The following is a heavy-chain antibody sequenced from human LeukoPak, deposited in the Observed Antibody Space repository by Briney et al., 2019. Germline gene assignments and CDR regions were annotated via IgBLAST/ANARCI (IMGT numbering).Heavy chain of an antibody. CDR1: GYSFDSYW. CDR2: IYLGDSDT. Sequence: GESLKISCKGSGYSFDSYWIGWVRQMPGKGLEWMGIIYLGDSDTRYSPSFQGQVTFSVDKSISTAYLQWSSLKASDTAMYYCARQDCSGGACYPFYWGQGTLVTVSS. D-gene: IGHD2-15*01. J-gene: IGHJ4*02. CDR3: ARQDCSGGACYPFY. V-gene: IGHV5-51*01.